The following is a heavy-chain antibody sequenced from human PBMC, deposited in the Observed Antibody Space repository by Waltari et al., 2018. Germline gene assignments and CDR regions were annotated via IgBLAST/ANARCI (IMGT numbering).Heavy chain of an antibody. V-gene: IGHV4-4*07. D-gene: IGHD2-2*01. CDR2: IYISGSS. J-gene: IGHJ4*02. CDR3: ARVSATSWSSAYYFDF. CDR1: GASISSFY. Sequence: QVQLQESGPGLLKPSETLSLTCTVSGASISSFYWGWIRQPAGKGLEWVGRIYISGSSSSNPSLKSRVTMSDDTSKNQFSLKLTSVTAADTAVYYCARVSATSWSSAYYFDFWGQGILVTVSS.